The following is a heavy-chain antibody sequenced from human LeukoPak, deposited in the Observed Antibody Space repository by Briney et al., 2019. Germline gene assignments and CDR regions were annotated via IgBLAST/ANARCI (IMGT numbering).Heavy chain of an antibody. J-gene: IGHJ4*02. CDR2: ITSSSSYI. D-gene: IGHD6-19*01. CDR1: GFTFSSYS. CDR3: AKDRGSSGWYYFDY. Sequence: GGSLRLSCAASGFTFSSYSMNWVRQAPGKGLEWVSSITSSSSYIYYAASVKGRFSISRDNAKNTLYLQMNSLRAEDTAVYYCAKDRGSSGWYYFDYWGQGTLVTVSS. V-gene: IGHV3-21*01.